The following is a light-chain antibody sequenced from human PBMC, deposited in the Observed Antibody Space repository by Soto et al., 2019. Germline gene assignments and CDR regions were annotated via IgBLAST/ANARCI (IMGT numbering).Light chain of an antibody. Sequence: QSALTQPPSASGSPGQSVTISCTGTSSDVGGYNYVSWYQQHPGNAPKLMIYEVSKRPSGVPDRFSGSKSGNTASLTVSGLQAEDEADYYCTSYAGSNNPVFGGGTKVTVL. V-gene: IGLV2-8*01. J-gene: IGLJ2*01. CDR2: EVS. CDR3: TSYAGSNNPV. CDR1: SSDVGGYNY.